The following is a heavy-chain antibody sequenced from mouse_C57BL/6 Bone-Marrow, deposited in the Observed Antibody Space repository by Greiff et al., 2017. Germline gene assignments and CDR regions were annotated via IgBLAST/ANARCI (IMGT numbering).Heavy chain of an antibody. CDR3: ARRVLFYYGNYFDY. Sequence: QVHVKQSGPELVKPGASVKLSCKASGYTFTSYDINWVKQRPGQGLEWIGWIYPRDGSTKYNEKCKGKATLTVDTSSSTAYMELHSLTSEDSAVYFCARRVLFYYGNYFDYWGQGTTLTVSS. V-gene: IGHV1-85*01. D-gene: IGHD2-1*01. CDR2: IYPRDGST. J-gene: IGHJ2*01. CDR1: GYTFTSYD.